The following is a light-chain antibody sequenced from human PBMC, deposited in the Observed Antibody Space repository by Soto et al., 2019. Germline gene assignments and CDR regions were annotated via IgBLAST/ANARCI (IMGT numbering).Light chain of an antibody. CDR3: PQSYFAPGT. Sequence: DIQMTQSPSSLSASVGDRVTITCRASQTISRYLNWYQQRPGKAPNLLIYSASSLQSGVPSRFSGSGSGTDFTLTISSLQPEDCEACYCPQSYFAPGTFGEGTKVDIK. CDR1: QTISRY. V-gene: IGKV1-39*01. J-gene: IGKJ1*01. CDR2: SAS.